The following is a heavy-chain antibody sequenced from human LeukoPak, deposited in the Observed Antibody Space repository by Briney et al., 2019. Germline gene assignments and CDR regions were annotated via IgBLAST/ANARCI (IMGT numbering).Heavy chain of an antibody. V-gene: IGHV3-30*18. CDR1: GFTFSSYG. J-gene: IGHJ6*02. Sequence: GGSLRLSCAACGFTFSSYGMHWVRQAPGKGLEWVAVISYDGSNKYYADSVKGRFTISRDNSKNTLYLQMNSLRAEDTAVYYCAKDYAGYSLYYYYYYGMDVWGQGTTVTVSS. CDR2: ISYDGSNK. D-gene: IGHD6-13*01. CDR3: AKDYAGYSLYYYYYYGMDV.